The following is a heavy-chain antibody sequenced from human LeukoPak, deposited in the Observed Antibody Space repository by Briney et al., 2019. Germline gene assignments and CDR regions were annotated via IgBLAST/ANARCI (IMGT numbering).Heavy chain of an antibody. Sequence: GGSLRPSCAASGFTFSSYSMNWVRQAPGKGLEWVSSISSSSSYIYYADSVKGRFTISRDNAKNSLYLQMNSLRAEDTAVYYCARGDYDSSGYYLDYWGQGTLVTVSS. CDR2: ISSSSSYI. D-gene: IGHD3-22*01. CDR3: ARGDYDSSGYYLDY. J-gene: IGHJ4*02. V-gene: IGHV3-21*01. CDR1: GFTFSSYS.